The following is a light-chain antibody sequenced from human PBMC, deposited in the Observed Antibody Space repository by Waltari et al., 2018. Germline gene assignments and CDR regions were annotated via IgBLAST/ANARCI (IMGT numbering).Light chain of an antibody. V-gene: IGKV3-15*01. J-gene: IGKJ2*01. CDR3: QQYNNWPPDT. Sequence: EIVMTQSPATLSVSPGERATLSCRASQSVSSNLAWYQQKPGQAPRLLIYGASTRATDIPARFSGSGSGTEFTLTISSLQSADFAVYYCQQYNNWPPDTFGQGTKLEIK. CDR1: QSVSSN. CDR2: GAS.